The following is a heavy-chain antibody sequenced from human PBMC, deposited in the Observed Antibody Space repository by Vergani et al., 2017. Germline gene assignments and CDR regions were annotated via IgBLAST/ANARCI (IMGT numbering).Heavy chain of an antibody. Sequence: EVQLVQSGAEVKKPGESLKISCQISGYSFTNYWIGWVRQMPGNGLEWMGIIHPADSDTRYSPSFQGQVTISVDKSISTAYLQRSSLRASDSAMYYCARLYGRDSSGSKYFDYWGQGTLVTVSS. V-gene: IGHV5-51*01. D-gene: IGHD3-22*01. CDR3: ARLYGRDSSGSKYFDY. CDR2: IHPADSDT. CDR1: GYSFTNYW. J-gene: IGHJ4*02.